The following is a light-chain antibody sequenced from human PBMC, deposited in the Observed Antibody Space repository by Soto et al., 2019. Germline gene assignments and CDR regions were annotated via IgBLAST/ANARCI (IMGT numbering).Light chain of an antibody. CDR2: GNS. CDR1: SSNIGAGFD. J-gene: IGLJ1*01. Sequence: QAVLTQPPSVSGAPGQRVTISCTGSSSNIGAGFDVHWYQQLPGTAPKLLIYGNSNRPSGVPDRFSGSRSGTSASLAITGLQAEDEADYYCQSYDSSLTGSKVFRSGTKVTVL. V-gene: IGLV1-40*01. CDR3: QSYDSSLTGSKV.